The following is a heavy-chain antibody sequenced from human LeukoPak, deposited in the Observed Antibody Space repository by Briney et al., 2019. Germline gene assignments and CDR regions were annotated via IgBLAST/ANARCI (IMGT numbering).Heavy chain of an antibody. CDR1: GFTFSSYA. D-gene: IGHD6-19*01. V-gene: IGHV3-23*01. CDR2: ISGSGGST. CDR3: AKPGYSSGWFTWGAFDI. Sequence: GGSLRLSCAASGFTFSSYAMSWVRQASGKGLEWVSAISGSGGSTYYADSVKGRFTISRDNSKNTLYLQMNSLRAEDTAVYYCAKPGYSSGWFTWGAFDIWGQGTMVTVSS. J-gene: IGHJ3*02.